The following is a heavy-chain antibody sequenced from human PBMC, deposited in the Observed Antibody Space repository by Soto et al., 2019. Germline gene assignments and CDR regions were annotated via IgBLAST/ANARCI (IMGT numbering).Heavy chain of an antibody. D-gene: IGHD6-13*01. CDR2: IYYSGST. J-gene: IGHJ6*02. CDR3: ARRKLIAAAGLYYYYGMDV. Sequence: KPSETLSLTCTVSGGSISSSSYYWGWIRQPPGKGLEWIGSIYYSGSTYYNPSLKSRVTISVDTSKNQFSLKLSSVTAADTAVYYCARRKLIAAAGLYYYYGMDVWGQGTTVTVSS. V-gene: IGHV4-39*01. CDR1: GGSISSSSYY.